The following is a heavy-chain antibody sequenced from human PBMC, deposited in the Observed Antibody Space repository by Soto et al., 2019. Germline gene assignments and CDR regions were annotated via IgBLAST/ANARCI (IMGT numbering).Heavy chain of an antibody. V-gene: IGHV1-8*01. Sequence: ASVKVSCKASGYTFTSYDINWVRQATGQGLEWMGWMNPNSGNTGYAQKFQGRVTMTRNTSISTAYMELSSLRSEDTAVYYCARYASRYYGDYSYYYYYMDVWGKGTTVTVSS. D-gene: IGHD4-17*01. CDR1: GYTFTSYD. CDR3: ARYASRYYGDYSYYYYYMDV. CDR2: MNPNSGNT. J-gene: IGHJ6*03.